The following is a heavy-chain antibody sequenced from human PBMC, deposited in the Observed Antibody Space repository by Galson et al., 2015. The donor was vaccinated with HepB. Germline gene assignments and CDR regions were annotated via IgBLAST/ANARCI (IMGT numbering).Heavy chain of an antibody. D-gene: IGHD2-2*01. V-gene: IGHV3-30-3*01. J-gene: IGHJ6*02. CDR2: ISYDGSNK. Sequence: SLRLSCAASGFTFSSYAMHWVRQAPGKGLEWVAVISYDGSNKYYADSVKGRFTISRDNSKNTLYLQMNSLRAEDTAVYYCARDLVDIVVVPAGPGDYYYYGMDVWGQGTTVTVSS. CDR1: GFTFSSYA. CDR3: ARDLVDIVVVPAGPGDYYYYGMDV.